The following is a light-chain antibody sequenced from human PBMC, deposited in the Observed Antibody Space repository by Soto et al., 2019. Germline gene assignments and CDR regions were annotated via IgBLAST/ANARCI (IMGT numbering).Light chain of an antibody. J-gene: IGKJ1*01. CDR2: DAS. V-gene: IGKV3-20*01. CDR3: QQYGYSPPWT. CDR1: QSVSSN. Sequence: EIVLTQSPATLSVSPGERATLSCRASQSVSSNLAWYQQKPGQAPRLLIYDASSRATGIPDRFSGSGSGTDFTLTISRLEPEDLAVYYCQQYGYSPPWTFGQGTK.